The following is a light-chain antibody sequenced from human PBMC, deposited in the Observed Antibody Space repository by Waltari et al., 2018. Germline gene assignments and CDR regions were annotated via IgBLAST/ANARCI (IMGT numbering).Light chain of an antibody. V-gene: IGKV3-11*01. CDR3: QQRSNWPPVT. CDR1: QSVSSY. J-gene: IGKJ5*01. CDR2: DAS. Sequence: EIVLTQSPATLPLSPGESATLPCRASQSVSSYLAWYQQRPGQAPRLLIYDASNRATGIPARFSGSGSGTDFTLTISSLEPEDFAVYYCQQRSNWPPVTFGQGTRLEIK.